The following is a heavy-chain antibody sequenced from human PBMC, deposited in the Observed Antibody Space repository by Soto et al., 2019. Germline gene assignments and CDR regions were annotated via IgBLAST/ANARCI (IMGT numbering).Heavy chain of an antibody. D-gene: IGHD2-15*01. Sequence: SETLSLTCAVYGGSFSGYYWSWIRQPPGKGLEWIGEINHSGSTNYNPSLKSRVTISVDTSKNQFSLKLSSVTAADTAVYYCARGVGVVVAATVYYFDYWGQGTLVTVSS. CDR2: INHSGST. CDR1: GGSFSGYY. CDR3: ARGVGVVVAATVYYFDY. V-gene: IGHV4-34*01. J-gene: IGHJ4*02.